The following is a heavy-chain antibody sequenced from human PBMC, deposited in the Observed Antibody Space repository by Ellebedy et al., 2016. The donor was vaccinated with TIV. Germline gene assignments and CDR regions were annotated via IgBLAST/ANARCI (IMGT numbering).Heavy chain of an antibody. CDR1: RGPFSGYY. Sequence: SETLSLTCAVYRGPFSGYYWSWIRQPPGKGLEWIGEINHSGSTNYNPSLKSRVTISIDKSKNQFSLKLSSVTAADTAVYYCARGVDYGDYFDYWGQGTLVTVSS. D-gene: IGHD4-17*01. J-gene: IGHJ4*02. V-gene: IGHV4-34*01. CDR2: INHSGST. CDR3: ARGVDYGDYFDY.